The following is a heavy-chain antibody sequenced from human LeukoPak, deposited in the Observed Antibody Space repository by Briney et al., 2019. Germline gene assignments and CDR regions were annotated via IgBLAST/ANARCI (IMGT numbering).Heavy chain of an antibody. Sequence: GASVKVSCKASGYTFTSYGISWVRQAPGQGLERMGWISAYNGNTNYAQKLQGRVTMTTDTSTSTAYMELRSLRSDDTAVYYCARVVRPYYYDSSGLDVWGKGTTVTISS. J-gene: IGHJ6*04. CDR1: GYTFTSYG. CDR2: ISAYNGNT. D-gene: IGHD3-22*01. CDR3: ARVVRPYYYDSSGLDV. V-gene: IGHV1-18*01.